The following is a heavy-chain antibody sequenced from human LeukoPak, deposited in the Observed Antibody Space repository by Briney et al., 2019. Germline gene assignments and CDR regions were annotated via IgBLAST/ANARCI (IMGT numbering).Heavy chain of an antibody. CDR1: GGSISSNNW. V-gene: IGHV4-4*02. D-gene: IGHD1-1*01. J-gene: IGHJ4*02. Sequence: SETLSLTCAVSGGSISSNNWWGWVRQPPGKGLEWIGEIYHSGSPNYNPSLKSRVTISVDKSRNHFSLNLSSVTAADTAVHYCARVNINNWHSCDYWGQGTLVTVSS. CDR3: ARVNINNWHSCDY. CDR2: IYHSGSP.